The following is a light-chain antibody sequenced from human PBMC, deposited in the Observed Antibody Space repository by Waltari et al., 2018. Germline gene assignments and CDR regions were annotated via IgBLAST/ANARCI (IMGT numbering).Light chain of an antibody. CDR3: QQYSAYPAT. V-gene: IGKV1-5*03. CDR1: QPIYKW. Sequence: DIQMTQHPSTLTAPVGEKVLLTRRASQPIYKWLAWYQQKPGKVPQLLIYKASNLESGVPSRFSGSGSVTEFGLTISGLQPDDFATYDCQQYSAYPATFGQGTKVEIK. CDR2: KAS. J-gene: IGKJ1*01.